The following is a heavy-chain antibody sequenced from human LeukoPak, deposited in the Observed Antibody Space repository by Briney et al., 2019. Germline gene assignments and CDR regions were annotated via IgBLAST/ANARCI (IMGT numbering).Heavy chain of an antibody. CDR2: IDPSGGST. D-gene: IGHD5-12*01. CDR1: GYTFTSYY. J-gene: IGHJ6*02. V-gene: IGHV1-46*01. Sequence: ASVKVSCKASGYTFTSYYMHWVRQAPGQGLEWMGIIDPSGGSTSYAQKFQGRVTMTRDTSTSTVYMELSSLRSEDTAVYHCARDAGGYSGKYGMDVWGQGTTVTVSS. CDR3: ARDAGGYSGKYGMDV.